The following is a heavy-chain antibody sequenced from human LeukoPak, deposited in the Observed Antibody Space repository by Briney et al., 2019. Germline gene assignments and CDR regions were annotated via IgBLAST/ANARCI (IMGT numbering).Heavy chain of an antibody. CDR1: GYTFTSYG. CDR3: ARVAPTTYYYDSSGSIENFDY. J-gene: IGHJ4*02. V-gene: IGHV1-46*01. D-gene: IGHD3-22*01. CDR2: INPSGGST. Sequence: ASVKVSCKASGYTFTSYGISWVRQAPGQGLEWMGLINPSGGSTSYAQKFQGRVTMTRDTSTSTVYMELSSLRSEDTAVYYCARVAPTTYYYDSSGSIENFDYWGQGTLVTVSS.